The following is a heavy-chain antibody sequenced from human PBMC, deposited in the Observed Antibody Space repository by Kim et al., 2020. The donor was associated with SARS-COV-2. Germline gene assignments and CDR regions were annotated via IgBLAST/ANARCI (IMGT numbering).Heavy chain of an antibody. V-gene: IGHV4-31*03. D-gene: IGHD3-22*01. CDR2: ISYSGIP. Sequence: SETLSLTCTVSGGSISSGTYYWTWIRQHPGKGLEWIGYISYSGIPHYNPSLKSRVTISVDTSKNQFSLKLSSVTAADTALYYCVRGDYDSSGYYQPSDYWGQGTLSPSP. CDR3: VRGDYDSSGYYQPSDY. J-gene: IGHJ4*02. CDR1: GGSISSGTYY.